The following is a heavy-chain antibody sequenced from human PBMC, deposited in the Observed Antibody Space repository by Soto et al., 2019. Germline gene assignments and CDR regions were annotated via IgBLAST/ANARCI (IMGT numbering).Heavy chain of an antibody. CDR3: ARSFGWYAIDQ. D-gene: IGHD6-19*01. CDR1: SASISSEQR. V-gene: IGHV4-4*02. CDR2: IHHSGST. Sequence: QMQLQESGPRLVKPSETLSLTCAVSSASISSEQRWSWVRQPPGKGLEWIGEIHHSGSTNNIPSLKSRVTMSVDKSKNQFSLNLSSVTAADTAVYYCARSFGWYAIDQWGQGTLVTVSS. J-gene: IGHJ4*02.